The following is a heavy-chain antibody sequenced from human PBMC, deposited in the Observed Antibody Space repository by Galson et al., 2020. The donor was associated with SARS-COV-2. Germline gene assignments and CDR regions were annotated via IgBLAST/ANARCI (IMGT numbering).Heavy chain of an antibody. CDR1: GFTFSSYG. J-gene: IGHJ4*02. CDR2: IWYDGSNK. CDR3: ARAGGIY. Sequence: QLGESLKISCAASGFTFSSYGMHWVRQAPGKGLEWVAVIWYDGSNKYYADSVKGRFTISRDNAKNSLYLQMNSLRAEDTAVYYCARAGGIYWGQGTLVTVSS. V-gene: IGHV3-33*01.